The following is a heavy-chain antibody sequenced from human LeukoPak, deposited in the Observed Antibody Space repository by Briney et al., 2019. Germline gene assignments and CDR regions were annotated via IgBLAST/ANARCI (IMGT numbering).Heavy chain of an antibody. D-gene: IGHD3-3*01. V-gene: IGHV3-23*01. CDR2: ISGSGGST. CDR3: AKAGRFLEWLLIDY. Sequence: GGSLRLSCAASGFTFSSYAMSWVRQAPGKGLEWVSAISGSGGSTYYADSVKGRFTISRDNSKNTLYLQMNSLRAEDTAVYYCAKAGRFLEWLLIDYWGQGTLVTVSS. J-gene: IGHJ4*02. CDR1: GFTFSSYA.